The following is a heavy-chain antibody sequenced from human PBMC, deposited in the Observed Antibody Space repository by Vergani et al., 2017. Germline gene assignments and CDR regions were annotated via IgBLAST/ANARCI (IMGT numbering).Heavy chain of an antibody. CDR2: IFHSGTT. CDR3: ARDRWDFVVEPAARAFDV. Sequence: QVQLQESGPGLVKPSQTLSLTCTVSGGSITSGDPYWTWVRQPPGKGLEWIGYIFHSGTTLYNPSLKSRITMSLDKSKNQFSLNLISVTAADTPVYYCARDRWDFVVEPAARAFDVGGQGTMVT. D-gene: IGHD2-2*01. CDR1: GGSITSGDPY. V-gene: IGHV4-30-4*01. J-gene: IGHJ3*01.